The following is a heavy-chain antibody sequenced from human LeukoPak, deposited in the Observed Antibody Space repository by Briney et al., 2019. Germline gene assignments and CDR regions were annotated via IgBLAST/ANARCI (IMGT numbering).Heavy chain of an antibody. D-gene: IGHD2-15*01. Sequence: GGSLRLSCAASGFTVITNYMSWVRQAPGKGLEWVSVIYSGGSTYYADSVKGRFTISRDNSKNTLYLQMNSLRPEDTAVYYCAREMWGVAAFDIWGQGTMVTVSS. CDR2: IYSGGST. CDR1: GFTVITNY. J-gene: IGHJ3*02. CDR3: AREMWGVAAFDI. V-gene: IGHV3-66*01.